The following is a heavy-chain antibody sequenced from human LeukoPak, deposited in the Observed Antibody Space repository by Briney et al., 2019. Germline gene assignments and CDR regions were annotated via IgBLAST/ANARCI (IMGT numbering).Heavy chain of an antibody. CDR3: ARGQYRYAVDY. CDR1: GYSFPAKY. V-gene: IGHV1-2*02. J-gene: IGHJ4*02. CDR2: INPNSGDT. D-gene: IGHD5-18*01. Sequence: ASVKVSCKASGYSFPAKYMHWVRQAPGQGLEWMGWINPNSGDTTIAQKFQDRGTMTRDTSISTAYMELSSLTSDDTAVYYCARGQYRYAVDYWGQGTLVTVSS.